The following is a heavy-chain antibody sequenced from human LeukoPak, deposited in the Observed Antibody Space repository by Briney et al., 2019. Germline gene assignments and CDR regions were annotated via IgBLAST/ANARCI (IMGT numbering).Heavy chain of an antibody. J-gene: IGHJ3*02. CDR2: IYYSGST. CDR1: GGSISSYY. D-gene: IGHD3-9*01. V-gene: IGHV4-59*01. Sequence: SETLSLTCTVSGGSISSYYWSWIRQPPGKGLEWTGYIYYSGSTNYNPSLKSRVTISVDTSKNQFSLKLSSVTAADTAVYYCAGSVLRYFDAFDIWGQGTMVTVSS. CDR3: AGSVLRYFDAFDI.